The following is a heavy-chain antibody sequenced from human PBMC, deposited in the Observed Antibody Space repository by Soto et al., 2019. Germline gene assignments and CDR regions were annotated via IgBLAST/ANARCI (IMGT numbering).Heavy chain of an antibody. J-gene: IGHJ4*02. Sequence: GGSLRLSCAASGCTFSTYSMNWVRQAPGKGLEWVSYISSSSSTIFYTDSVKGRFTVSRDNAKNSLYLQMNSLRAEDTAVYYCATPTYYYDSSGPPAYWGQGTLVTVSS. V-gene: IGHV3-48*01. D-gene: IGHD3-22*01. CDR3: ATPTYYYDSSGPPAY. CDR1: GCTFSTYS. CDR2: ISSSSSTI.